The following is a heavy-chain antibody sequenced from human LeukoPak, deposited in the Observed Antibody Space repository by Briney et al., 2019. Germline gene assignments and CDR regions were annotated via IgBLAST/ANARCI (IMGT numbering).Heavy chain of an antibody. CDR1: GFTFTSYW. J-gene: IGHJ4*02. Sequence: PGGSLRLSCAASGFTFTSYWMHWVRQVPGKGLVWVSRIHSDGSSTNSADSVKGRFTISRDNAKNTLYLQMNSLRAEDTAVYYCARGASGSYFDNWGQGALVTVSS. V-gene: IGHV3-74*01. CDR3: ARGASGSYFDN. CDR2: IHSDGSST.